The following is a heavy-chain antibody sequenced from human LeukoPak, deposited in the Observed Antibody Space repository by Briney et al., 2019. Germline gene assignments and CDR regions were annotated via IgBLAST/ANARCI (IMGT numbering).Heavy chain of an antibody. CDR2: ISSSSSTI. D-gene: IGHD3-9*01. CDR1: GFTFSSYS. J-gene: IGHJ3*02. Sequence: GGSLRLSCAASGFTFSSYSMNWVRQAPGKGLEWVSYISSSSSTIYYADSVKGRFTISRDNAKNSLYLQINSLRAEDTAVYYCARDTYYDILTGGEGSAFDIWGQGTMVTVSS. CDR3: ARDTYYDILTGGEGSAFDI. V-gene: IGHV3-48*01.